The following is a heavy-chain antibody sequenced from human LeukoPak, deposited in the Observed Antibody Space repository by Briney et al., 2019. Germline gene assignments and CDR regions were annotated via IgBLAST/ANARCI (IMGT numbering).Heavy chain of an antibody. CDR3: AKDVNRYSSSWYGQN. CDR2: ISGSGGST. CDR1: GFTFSSYA. J-gene: IGHJ4*02. V-gene: IGHV3-23*01. Sequence: GGSLRLSCAASGFTFSSYAMSWVRQAPGKGLEWVSAISGSGGSTYYADSVKGRLTISRDNSKNTLYLQMNSLRAEDTAVYYCAKDVNRYSSSWYGQNWGQGTLVTVSS. D-gene: IGHD6-13*01.